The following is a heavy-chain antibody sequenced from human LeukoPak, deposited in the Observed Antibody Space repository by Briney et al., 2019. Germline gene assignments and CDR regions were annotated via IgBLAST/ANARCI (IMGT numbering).Heavy chain of an antibody. V-gene: IGHV4-59*08. CDR1: GFTFSSYW. D-gene: IGHD6-19*01. CDR3: ARHVSGWYYFDY. CDR2: IYYSGST. J-gene: IGHJ4*02. Sequence: PGGSLRLSCAASGFTFSSYWMSWVRQAPGKGLEWIGYIYYSGSTNYNPSLKSRVTISVDTSKNQFSLKLSSVTAADTAVYYCARHVSGWYYFDYWGQGTLVTVSS.